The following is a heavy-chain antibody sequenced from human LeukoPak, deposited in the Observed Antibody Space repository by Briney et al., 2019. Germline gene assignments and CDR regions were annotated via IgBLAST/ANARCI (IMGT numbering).Heavy chain of an antibody. V-gene: IGHV3-30*03. CDR1: GFTFSTYG. D-gene: IGHD3-10*01. Sequence: GGSLILCCEASGFTFSTYGMHGVRKAPGKGLEWITLIPYDGSNKDYADSVKGRFTISRDNSKNTLYLQMNSLRAEDTAVYYCARYYGSGRGYYGLDVWGQGTTVTVFS. J-gene: IGHJ6*02. CDR3: ARYYGSGRGYYGLDV. CDR2: IPYDGSNK.